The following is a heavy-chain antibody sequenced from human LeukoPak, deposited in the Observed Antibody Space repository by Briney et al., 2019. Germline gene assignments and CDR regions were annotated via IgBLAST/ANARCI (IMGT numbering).Heavy chain of an antibody. V-gene: IGHV3-74*01. J-gene: IGHJ6*02. Sequence: GGSLRLSCAASGFTFSSYWMDWVRQAPGKGLVWVSRISSDGSRTSYADSVKGRFTISRDNAKNTLYLQMNSLRAEDTAVYYCAREGQWLGLDVWGQGTTVTV. CDR1: GFTFSSYW. CDR2: ISSDGSRT. D-gene: IGHD6-19*01. CDR3: AREGQWLGLDV.